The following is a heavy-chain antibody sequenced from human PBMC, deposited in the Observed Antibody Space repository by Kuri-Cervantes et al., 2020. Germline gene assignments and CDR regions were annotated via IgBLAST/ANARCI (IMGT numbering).Heavy chain of an antibody. CDR3: AILGMGYCSGGSRYRGDFDY. CDR1: CYTFTSYG. Sequence: ASVKVSCKASCYTFTSYGISWVRQAPGQGLEWMGWISAYNGNTNYAQKLQGRVTMTRNTSISTAYMELSSLRSEDTAVYYCAILGMGYCSGGSRYRGDFDYWGQGTLVTVSS. CDR2: ISAYNGNT. D-gene: IGHD2-15*01. J-gene: IGHJ4*02. V-gene: IGHV1-18*01.